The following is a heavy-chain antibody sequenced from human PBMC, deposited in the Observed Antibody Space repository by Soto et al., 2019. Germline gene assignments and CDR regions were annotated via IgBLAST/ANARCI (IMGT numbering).Heavy chain of an antibody. Sequence: QVQLVQSGAEVKKPGASVKVSRKASGYTFTSYGISWVRQAPGQGLEWMGWISAYNGNTNYAQKLQGRVTMTTDTSTSTAYMELRSLRSDDTAVYYCVMVDNYVTPTPQDVWGQGTTVTVSS. D-gene: IGHD3-16*01. CDR3: VMVDNYVTPTPQDV. CDR2: ISAYNGNT. V-gene: IGHV1-18*01. CDR1: GYTFTSYG. J-gene: IGHJ6*02.